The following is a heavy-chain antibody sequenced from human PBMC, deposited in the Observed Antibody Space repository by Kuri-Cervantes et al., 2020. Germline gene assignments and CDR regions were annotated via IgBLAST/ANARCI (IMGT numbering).Heavy chain of an antibody. CDR1: GFTFSSYD. CDR3: ARVLPKYYDFWSGFHYYYYGMDV. CDR2: IGTAGDA. D-gene: IGHD3-3*01. Sequence: GGSLRLSCAASGFTFSSYDMHWVRQATGKGLEWVSAIGTAGDAYYPGSVKGRFTISRENAKNSLYIQMNSLRAGVTAVYYCARVLPKYYDFWSGFHYYYYGMDVWGQGTTVTVSS. V-gene: IGHV3-13*01. J-gene: IGHJ6*02.